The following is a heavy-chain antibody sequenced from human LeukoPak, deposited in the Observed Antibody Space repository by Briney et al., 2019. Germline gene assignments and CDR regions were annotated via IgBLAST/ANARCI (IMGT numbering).Heavy chain of an antibody. D-gene: IGHD3-16*01. CDR3: ARDFDYVWGSSEYYFDY. V-gene: IGHV1-8*01. CDR2: MNPNSGNT. J-gene: IGHJ4*02. Sequence: GASVKVSCKASGYTFTSCDINWVRQATGQGLEWMGWMNPNSGNTGYAQKFQGRVTMTRNTSISTAYMELSSLRSEDTAVYYCARDFDYVWGSSEYYFDYWGQGTLVTVSS. CDR1: GYTFTSCD.